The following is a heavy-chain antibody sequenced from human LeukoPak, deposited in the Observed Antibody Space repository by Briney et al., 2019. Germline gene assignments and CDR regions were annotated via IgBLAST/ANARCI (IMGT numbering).Heavy chain of an antibody. CDR1: GGSISTSSFY. J-gene: IGHJ5*02. V-gene: IGHV4-39*01. CDR2: IFYTGST. Sequence: PSETLSLTCTVSGGSISTSSFYWGWIRQPPGKGLEWIGSIFYTGSTYCNPSLKSRVTISVDTSKNQFSLKLSSVTAADTAVYYCARGHQLLFSWFDPWGQGTLVTVSS. CDR3: ARGHQLLFSWFDP. D-gene: IGHD2-2*01.